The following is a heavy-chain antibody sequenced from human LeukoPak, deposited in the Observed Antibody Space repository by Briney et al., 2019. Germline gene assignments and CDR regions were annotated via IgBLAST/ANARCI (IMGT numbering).Heavy chain of an antibody. J-gene: IGHJ5*02. D-gene: IGHD3-10*01. CDR1: GGSFSGYY. CDR2: INHSGST. V-gene: IGHV4-34*01. Sequence: SETLSLTCAVYGGSFSGYYWSWIRQPPGKGLEWIGEINHSGSTNYNPSLKSRVTISVDTSKNQFSLKLSSVTAADTAVYYCARVHYGSGSYIKAWGQGTLVTVSS. CDR3: ARVHYGSGSYIKA.